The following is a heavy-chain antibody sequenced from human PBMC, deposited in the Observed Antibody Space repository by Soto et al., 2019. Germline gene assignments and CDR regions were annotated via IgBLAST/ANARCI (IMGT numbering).Heavy chain of an antibody. J-gene: IGHJ6*02. CDR2: ISSGSTVI. V-gene: IGHV3-48*02. D-gene: IGHD3-10*01. CDR1: GFTFRPYD. CDR3: ARDPGGMDV. Sequence: PGGSLRLSCATSGFTFRPYDMNWVRQAPGKGLEWLSHISSGSTVIYYADSVKGRFTISRDDAKNSLYLLMNSLRDEDTGVYYCARDPGGMDVWGQGTTVTVSS.